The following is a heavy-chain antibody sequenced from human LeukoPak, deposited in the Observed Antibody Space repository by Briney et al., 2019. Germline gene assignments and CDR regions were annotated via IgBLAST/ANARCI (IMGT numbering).Heavy chain of an antibody. Sequence: ASVTVSCKASGYTFTSYGISWVRQAPGQGLEWMGWISAYNGNTNYAQKLQGRVTMTTDTSTSTAYMELRSLRSDDTAVYYCAVWFGEFYYYGMDVWGQGTTVTVSS. CDR2: ISAYNGNT. CDR1: GYTFTSYG. D-gene: IGHD3-10*01. J-gene: IGHJ6*02. V-gene: IGHV1-18*01. CDR3: AVWFGEFYYYGMDV.